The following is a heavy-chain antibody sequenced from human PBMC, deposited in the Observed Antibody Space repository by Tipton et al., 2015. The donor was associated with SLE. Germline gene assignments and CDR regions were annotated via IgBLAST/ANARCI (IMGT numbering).Heavy chain of an antibody. V-gene: IGHV4-59*08. CDR1: GGSISSHY. D-gene: IGHD3-3*01. J-gene: IGHJ6*02. CDR3: ARDFWSGYGYYYYYGMDV. Sequence: TLSLTCTVSGGSISSHYWSWIRQPPGKGLEWIGYIYYSGSTNYNPSLKSRVTISVDTSKNQFSLKLSSVTAADTAVYYCARDFWSGYGYYYYYGMDVWGQGTTVTVSS. CDR2: IYYSGST.